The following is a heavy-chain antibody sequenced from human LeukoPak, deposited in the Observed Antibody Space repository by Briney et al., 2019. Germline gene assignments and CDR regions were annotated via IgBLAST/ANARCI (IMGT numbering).Heavy chain of an antibody. CDR3: ARQVVAVAGTGYFDY. CDR2: ISYSGST. J-gene: IGHJ4*02. CDR1: GGSISSYY. V-gene: IGHV4-59*08. D-gene: IGHD6-19*01. Sequence: PSQTLSLTCTVSGGSISSYYWSWIRQPPGKGLEWIGYISYSGSTNYNPSLKSRVTISVDTSKIQFSLQLSSVTAADTAVYFCARQVVAVAGTGYFDYWGQGTLVTVSS.